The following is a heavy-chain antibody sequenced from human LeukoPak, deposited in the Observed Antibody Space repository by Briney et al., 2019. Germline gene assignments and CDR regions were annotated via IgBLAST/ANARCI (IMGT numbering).Heavy chain of an antibody. V-gene: IGHV4-39*01. J-gene: IGHJ4*02. CDR3: ARHPGSGSYFDY. CDR1: GDSISNNNHY. Sequence: SETLSLTCTVSGDSISNNNHYWGWIRQPPGKGLEWIGSIYYSGSAYYNPSLKSRVTISVDTSKSQFSLKLSSVTAADTAVYSCARHPGSGSYFDYWGQGTLVTVSS. CDR2: IYYSGSA. D-gene: IGHD1-26*01.